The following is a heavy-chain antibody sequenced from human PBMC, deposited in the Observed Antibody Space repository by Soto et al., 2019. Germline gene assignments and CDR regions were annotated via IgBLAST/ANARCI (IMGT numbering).Heavy chain of an antibody. CDR3: ARVGYSSGWYFAFDI. CDR2: IIPIFGTA. CDR1: GGTFSSYA. J-gene: IGHJ3*02. Sequence: SVKVSCKASGGTFSSYAISWVRQAPGQGLEWMGGIIPIFGTANYAQKFQGRVTMTRDTSISTAYMELSRLRSEDTAVYYCARVGYSSGWYFAFDIWGQGTMVTVSS. V-gene: IGHV1-69*05. D-gene: IGHD6-19*01.